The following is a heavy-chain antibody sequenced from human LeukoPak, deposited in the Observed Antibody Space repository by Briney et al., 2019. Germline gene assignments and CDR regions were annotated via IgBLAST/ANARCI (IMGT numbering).Heavy chain of an antibody. CDR1: GFTFSSYS. V-gene: IGHV3-48*04. Sequence: PGGSLRLSCAASGFTFSSYSMNWVRQAPGKGLEWVSYISSSSSTIYYADSVKGRFTISRDNAKNSLYLQMNSLGAEDTAVYYCAKGVATAPDYWGQGTLVTVSS. D-gene: IGHD5-12*01. J-gene: IGHJ4*02. CDR3: AKGVATAPDY. CDR2: ISSSSSTI.